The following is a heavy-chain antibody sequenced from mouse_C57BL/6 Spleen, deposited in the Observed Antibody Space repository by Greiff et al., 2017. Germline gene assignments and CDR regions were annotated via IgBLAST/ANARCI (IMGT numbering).Heavy chain of an antibody. D-gene: IGHD2-1*01. Sequence: EVQLVESGPELVKPGASVKMSCKASGYTFTDYNMHWVKQSHGKSLEWIGYINPNNGGTSYNQKFKGKATLTVNKSSSTAYMELRSLTSEDSAVYYCARYYYGNYYAMDYWGQGTSVTVSS. CDR3: ARYYYGNYYAMDY. CDR1: GYTFTDYN. V-gene: IGHV1-22*01. J-gene: IGHJ4*01. CDR2: INPNNGGT.